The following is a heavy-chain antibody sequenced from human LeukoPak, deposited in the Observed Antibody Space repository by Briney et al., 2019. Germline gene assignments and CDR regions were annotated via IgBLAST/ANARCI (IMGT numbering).Heavy chain of an antibody. J-gene: IGHJ3*02. V-gene: IGHV4-61*02. Sequence: KPSQTLSLTCTVSGGSISSGSYYWSWIRQPAGKGLEWIGRIYTSGSTNYNPSLKGRVTISVDTSKNQLSLKLTSVTAADTAIYFCAGESPTGRDAFDIWGQGTMVTVSS. CDR3: AGESPTGRDAFDI. D-gene: IGHD1-14*01. CDR2: IYTSGST. CDR1: GGSISSGSYY.